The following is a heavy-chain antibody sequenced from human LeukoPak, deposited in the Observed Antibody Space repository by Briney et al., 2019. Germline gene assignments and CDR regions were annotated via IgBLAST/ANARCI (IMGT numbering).Heavy chain of an antibody. V-gene: IGHV3-49*04. CDR3: TTDQKWLRLALGY. Sequence: GGSLRLSCTTSGFTFGDYAISWVRQAPGKGLEWVGFIRSKTYGGTTDYAAPVKGRFTISRDDSKNTLYLQMNSLKSEDTAVYYCTTDQKWLRLALGYWGQGTLVTVSS. J-gene: IGHJ4*02. D-gene: IGHD5-12*01. CDR2: IRSKTYGGTT. CDR1: GFTFGDYA.